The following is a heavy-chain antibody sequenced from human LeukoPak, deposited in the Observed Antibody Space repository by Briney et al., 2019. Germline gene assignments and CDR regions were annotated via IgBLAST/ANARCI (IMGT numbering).Heavy chain of an antibody. V-gene: IGHV1-18*01. CDR3: ARQGYSGHSQGAADY. J-gene: IGHJ4*02. CDR2: ISVYNGNT. D-gene: IGHD4-23*01. Sequence: ASVKVSCKASGYTFSIYGFSWVRQAPGQGLEWMGWISVYNGNTNCAQKFQGRVTMTTDTSTSTAHMELRSLRSDDTAVYYCARQGYSGHSQGAADYWGQGTLVTVFS. CDR1: GYTFSIYG.